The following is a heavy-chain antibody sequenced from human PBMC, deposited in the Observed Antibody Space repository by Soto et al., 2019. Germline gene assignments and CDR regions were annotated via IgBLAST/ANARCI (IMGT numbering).Heavy chain of an antibody. D-gene: IGHD3-22*01. Sequence: PGGSLRLACAASGFTFSNAWINWVRQAPGKGLEWVGRIKSKTDGGTTDYAAPVKGRFAISRDDSNNMVYLQMNSLKIEDTAVYYCTSDSYSTIIIVRFDYWGHRTRVTVSS. J-gene: IGHJ4*01. CDR3: TSDSYSTIIIVRFDY. CDR2: IKSKTDGGTT. V-gene: IGHV3-15*07. CDR1: GFTFSNAW.